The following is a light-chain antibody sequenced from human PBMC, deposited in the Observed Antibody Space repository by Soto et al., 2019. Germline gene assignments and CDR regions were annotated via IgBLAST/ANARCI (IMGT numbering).Light chain of an antibody. V-gene: IGKV1-12*01. CDR1: QGISNC. J-gene: IGKJ5*01. Sequence: DIQMTQSPSSVSASVGDRVTITCRASQGISNCLAWYQQKPGKAPQLLIYSASTIQSGVPSRFSGSGSGTDFTLIISSLQYADFATYYCQQCNCFPITFGQGTRLENK. CDR2: SAS. CDR3: QQCNCFPIT.